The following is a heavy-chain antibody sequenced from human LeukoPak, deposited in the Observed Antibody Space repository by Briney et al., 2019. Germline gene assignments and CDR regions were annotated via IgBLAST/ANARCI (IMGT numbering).Heavy chain of an antibody. Sequence: ASVKVSCKASGYTFTSYDINWVRQATGQGLEWMGWMNPNSGNTGYAQKFQGRVTMTRNTSISTAYMELSSLRSEGTAVYYCARGNYYDSSGYNWFDPWGQGTLVTVSS. CDR3: ARGNYYDSSGYNWFDP. D-gene: IGHD3-22*01. V-gene: IGHV1-8*01. CDR1: GYTFTSYD. CDR2: MNPNSGNT. J-gene: IGHJ5*02.